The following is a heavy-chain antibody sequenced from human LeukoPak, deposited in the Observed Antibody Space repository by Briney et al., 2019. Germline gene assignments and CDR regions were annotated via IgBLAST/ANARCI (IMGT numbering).Heavy chain of an antibody. D-gene: IGHD5-12*01. V-gene: IGHV3-21*01. Sequence: GGSLRLSCAASGFTFSSYSMNWVRQAPGKGLEWVSSISSSSSYIYYADSVKGRFTISRDNAKNSLYLQINSLRVDDTAVYYCARSGGYGWDYWGQGTLVTVSS. J-gene: IGHJ4*02. CDR3: ARSGGYGWDY. CDR1: GFTFSSYS. CDR2: ISSSSSYI.